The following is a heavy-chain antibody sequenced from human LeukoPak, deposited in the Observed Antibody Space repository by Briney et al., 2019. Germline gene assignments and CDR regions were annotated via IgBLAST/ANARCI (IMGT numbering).Heavy chain of an antibody. CDR1: GGTFIIYA. V-gene: IGHV1-69*13. Sequence: VASVKVSCKASGGTFIIYAISWVRQAPGQGLEWMGGIIPIFGTANYAQKFQGRVTITADESTSTAYMELSSLRSEDTAVYYCVRGTNYYYYYGMDVWGQGTTVTVSS. CDR3: VRGTNYYYYYGMDV. J-gene: IGHJ6*02. CDR2: IIPIFGTA.